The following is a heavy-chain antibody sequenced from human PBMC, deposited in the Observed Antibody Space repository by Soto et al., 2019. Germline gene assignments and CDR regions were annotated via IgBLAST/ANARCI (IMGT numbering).Heavy chain of an antibody. J-gene: IGHJ6*03. V-gene: IGHV1-8*02. Sequence: GASVKVSCKASGYTFTSYGISWVRQAPGQGLEWMGWMNPNNGNTGYAQKFQGRVTMTRNTSISTAYMELSSLRSEDTAVYYCARGSYSSGWYVDYYYYYMDVWGKGTTVTVSS. CDR2: MNPNNGNT. D-gene: IGHD6-19*01. CDR1: GYTFTSYG. CDR3: ARGSYSSGWYVDYYYYYMDV.